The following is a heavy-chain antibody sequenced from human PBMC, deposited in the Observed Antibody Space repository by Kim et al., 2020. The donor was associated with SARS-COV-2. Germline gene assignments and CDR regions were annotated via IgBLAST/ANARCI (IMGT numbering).Heavy chain of an antibody. CDR1: GYTFTSYY. CDR2: INPSGGST. J-gene: IGHJ6*02. V-gene: IGHV1-46*01. CDR3: ARLREYDFWSGYYYYYGMDV. D-gene: IGHD3-3*01. Sequence: ASVKVSCKASGYTFTSYYMHWVRQAPGQGLEWMGIINPSGGSTSYAQKFQGRVTMTRDTSTSTVYMELSSLRSEDTAVYYCARLREYDFWSGYYYYYGMDVWGQGTTVTVSS.